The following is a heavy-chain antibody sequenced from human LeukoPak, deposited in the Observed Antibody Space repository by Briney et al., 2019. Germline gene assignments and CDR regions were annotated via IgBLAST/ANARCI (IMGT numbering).Heavy chain of an antibody. CDR1: GFTFSSYA. J-gene: IGHJ4*02. CDR2: ISGSGGST. V-gene: IGHV3-23*01. Sequence: GGSLRLSCAASGFTFSSYAMSWARQAPGKGLEWVSAISGSGGSTYYADSVKGRFTISRDNSKNTLYMQMNSLRAEDTAVYYCAKPYYYGSGTFDYWGQGTLVTVSS. D-gene: IGHD3-10*01. CDR3: AKPYYYGSGTFDY.